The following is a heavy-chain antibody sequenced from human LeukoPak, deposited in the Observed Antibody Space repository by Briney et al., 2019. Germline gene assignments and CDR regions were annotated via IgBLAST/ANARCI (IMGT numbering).Heavy chain of an antibody. CDR2: IKKDGSEK. CDR1: GFTFSNYW. D-gene: IGHD3-10*01. CDR3: ARVFKQSVRGVIYYYYGMDV. V-gene: IGHV3-7*03. Sequence: GGSLRLSCAASGFTFSNYWMGWVRQAPGKGLEWVANIKKDGSEKDYADSVKGRFTISRDNAKNSLDLQMNSLRAEDTAVYYCARVFKQSVRGVIYYYYGMDVWGQGTTVTVSS. J-gene: IGHJ6*02.